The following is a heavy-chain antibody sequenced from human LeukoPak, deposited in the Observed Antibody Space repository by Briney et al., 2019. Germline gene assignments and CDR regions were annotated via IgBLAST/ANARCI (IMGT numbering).Heavy chain of an antibody. CDR1: GGSFSGYY. V-gene: IGHV4-34*01. J-gene: IGHJ3*02. D-gene: IGHD3-9*01. CDR3: ARVGGDILTGYYSVYRAVDAFDI. CDR2: INHSGST. Sequence: PSETLSLTCAVYGGSFSGYYCSWIRQPPGKGLEWIGEINHSGSTNYNPSLKSRVTISVDTSKNQFPLKLSSVTAADTAVYYCARVGGDILTGYYSVYRAVDAFDIWGQGTMVTVSS.